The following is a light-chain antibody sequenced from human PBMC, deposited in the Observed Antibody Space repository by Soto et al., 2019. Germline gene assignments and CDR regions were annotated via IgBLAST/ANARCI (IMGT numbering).Light chain of an antibody. CDR1: SSDVGSYNL. V-gene: IGLV2-23*02. CDR3: CSYAGSSTYV. CDR2: EVS. Sequence: QCVLTQPASVSGSPVQSITISCTGNSSDVGSYNLVSWYQQHPGKAPKVMIYEVSKRPSGVPNRFSGSKSGNTASLTISGLQAEDEADYYCCSYAGSSTYVFGTGTKVTVL. J-gene: IGLJ1*01.